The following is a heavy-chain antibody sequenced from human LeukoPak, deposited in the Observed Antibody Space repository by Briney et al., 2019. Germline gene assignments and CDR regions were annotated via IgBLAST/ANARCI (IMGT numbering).Heavy chain of an antibody. CDR2: ISIGGTTT. D-gene: IGHD6-25*01. V-gene: IGHV3-11*04. CDR1: GFSFIDNY. J-gene: IGHJ4*02. CDR3: ASEPRLLDH. Sequence: PGGSLRLSSPASGFSFIDNYMSWIRQAPGKGLELISYISIGGTTTKYADSVEGRFTISRDNARNFLYLQMSSLRAEDTAVYFCASEPRLLDHWGQRTLVTVSS.